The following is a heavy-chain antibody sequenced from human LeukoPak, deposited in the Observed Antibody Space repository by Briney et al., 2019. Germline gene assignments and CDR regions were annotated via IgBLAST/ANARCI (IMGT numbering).Heavy chain of an antibody. CDR2: IIPILGIA. D-gene: IGHD6-19*01. V-gene: IGHV1-69*04. CDR3: AREGGGAVAGTGY. J-gene: IGHJ4*02. CDR1: GGTFSSYA. Sequence: GASVKVSCKASGGTFSSYAISWVRQAPGQGLEWMGRIIPILGIANYAQKFQGRVTITADKSTSTAYMEPSSLRSEDTAVYYCAREGGGAVAGTGYWGQGTLVTVSS.